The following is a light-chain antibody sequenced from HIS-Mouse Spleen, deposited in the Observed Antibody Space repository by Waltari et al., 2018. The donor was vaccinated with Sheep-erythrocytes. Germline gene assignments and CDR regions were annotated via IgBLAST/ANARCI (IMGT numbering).Light chain of an antibody. J-gene: IGLJ2*01. CDR2: DVS. V-gene: IGLV2-11*01. Sequence: QSALTQPRSVSGSPGQSVTISCTGTSSDVGGYNYVSWYQQHPGKAHKLMIYDVSKRPAGVPDRVSGSKSGNTASLTISGLQAEDEADYYCCSYAGSYTFVVFGGGTKLTVL. CDR1: SSDVGGYNY. CDR3: CSYAGSYTFVV.